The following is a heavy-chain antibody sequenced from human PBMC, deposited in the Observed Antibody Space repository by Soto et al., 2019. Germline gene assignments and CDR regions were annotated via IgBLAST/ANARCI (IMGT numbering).Heavy chain of an antibody. CDR1: GGSISSFNYF. V-gene: IGHV4-39*01. CDR2: LYFGGNT. J-gene: IGHJ5*02. CDR3: ARGGGSTFNWFDP. D-gene: IGHD2-15*01. Sequence: QLQLQESGPGLVKPSETLSLTCTVSGGSISSFNYFWGWIRQPPGKGLEWIGSLYFGGNTFYNPSHQTRVTISVDTSKKQCTLTLRSVTAADTAVYYCARGGGSTFNWFDPWGQGTLVTVSP.